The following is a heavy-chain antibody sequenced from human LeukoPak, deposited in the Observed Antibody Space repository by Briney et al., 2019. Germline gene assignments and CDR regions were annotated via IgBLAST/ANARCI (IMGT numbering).Heavy chain of an antibody. CDR2: IYSGGST. V-gene: IGHV3-53*01. J-gene: IGHJ4*02. D-gene: IGHD4-23*01. CDR3: ARNDYGGNSVFDY. CDR1: GFTVSSNY. Sequence: GGSLRLSCAASGFTVSSNYMSWVRQAPGKGLEWVSVIYSGGSTYYADSVKGRFTISRDNSKNTLYLQMNSLRAEDTAVYYCARNDYGGNSVFDYWGQGTLVTVSS.